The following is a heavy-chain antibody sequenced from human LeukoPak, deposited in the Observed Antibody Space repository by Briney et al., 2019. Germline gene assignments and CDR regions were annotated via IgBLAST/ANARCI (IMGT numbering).Heavy chain of an antibody. CDR2: ISSSGST. V-gene: IGHV4-61*02. D-gene: IGHD3-10*01. CDR1: GGSISRGSYY. Sequence: SQTLSLTCTVSGGSISRGSYYWTWIRQPAGRGLEWIGRISSSGSTNYNPSLKSRVSISVDTSKNQFSLKVSSVTAADTAVYYCARVPPYYYGSGSYQNDAFDIWGQGTMVTVSS. CDR3: ARVPPYYYGSGSYQNDAFDI. J-gene: IGHJ3*02.